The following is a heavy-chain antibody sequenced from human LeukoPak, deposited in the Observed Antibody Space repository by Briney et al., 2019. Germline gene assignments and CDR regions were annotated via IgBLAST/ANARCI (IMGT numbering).Heavy chain of an antibody. Sequence: GGSLRLSCVASGFTFNTYSMHWVRQAPGKGLEWVAVLSFDGDEKHYADSVKGRFTISRDNSENTLHLEMNNLRHDDTAIYYCARGIHFRNAWNVREWGQGTLLTVSS. D-gene: IGHD1-1*01. CDR2: LSFDGDEK. CDR3: ARGIHFRNAWNVRE. V-gene: IGHV3-30-3*01. J-gene: IGHJ4*02. CDR1: GFTFNTYS.